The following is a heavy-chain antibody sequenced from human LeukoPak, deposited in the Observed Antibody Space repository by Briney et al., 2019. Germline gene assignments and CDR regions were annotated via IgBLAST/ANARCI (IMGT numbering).Heavy chain of an antibody. CDR3: AREGVAGTGELDY. CDR1: GYSFTSYW. V-gene: IGHV5-51*01. D-gene: IGHD6-19*01. Sequence: GESLKTSYKGSGYSFTSYWIGWVRQMPGKGLEWMGIIYPGDSDTRYSPSFQGQVTISADKSISTAYLQWSSLKASDTVMFYCAREGVAGTGELDYWGQGTLVTVSS. CDR2: IYPGDSDT. J-gene: IGHJ4*02.